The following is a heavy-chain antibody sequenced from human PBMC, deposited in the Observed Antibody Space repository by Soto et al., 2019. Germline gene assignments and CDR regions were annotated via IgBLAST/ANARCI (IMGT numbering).Heavy chain of an antibody. V-gene: IGHV4-59*06. CDR3: ARDRHNNFFDP. CDR2: IYYSGST. Sequence: SETXSXXXTXSXGSXXTYYXXXIRQSPGKGLEWIGYIYYSGSTYYNPSLESRVAISLDTSRSQFSLTLHSVTAADTAIYYCARDRHNNFFDPWGQGTLVTVSS. D-gene: IGHD3-16*02. J-gene: IGHJ5*02. CDR1: XGSXXTYY.